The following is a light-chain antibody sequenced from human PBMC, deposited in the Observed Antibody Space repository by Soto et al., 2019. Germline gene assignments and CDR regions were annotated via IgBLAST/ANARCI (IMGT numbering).Light chain of an antibody. Sequence: EIVMTQSPATLSVSPGERATLSCRASQSVSSNLAWYQQKPGQAPRLLIYHASTRATGIPARFSGSGSGTEFTLTISSLQSEDFAFYYCQQYNNWWTFGQGTRVDIK. CDR2: HAS. J-gene: IGKJ1*01. CDR3: QQYNNWWT. V-gene: IGKV3-15*01. CDR1: QSVSSN.